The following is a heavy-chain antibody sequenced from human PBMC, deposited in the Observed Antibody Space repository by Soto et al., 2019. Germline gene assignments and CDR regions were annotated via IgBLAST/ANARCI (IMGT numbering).Heavy chain of an antibody. V-gene: IGHV3-15*01. CDR1: GFTFSNGW. J-gene: IGHJ6*02. CDR3: TTNSVTVFYYYGREV. CDR2: IKYNSDGGRI. Sequence: EVQLVESGGGLVKPGGSLRLSCEGSGFTFSNGWMTWVRQAPGKGLEWVGRIKYNSDGGRIDYAAPVKGRFTISRYDSKRTLYLQMNSLKTEDTGVYYCTTNSVTVFYYYGREVWGLGTTVTVSS.